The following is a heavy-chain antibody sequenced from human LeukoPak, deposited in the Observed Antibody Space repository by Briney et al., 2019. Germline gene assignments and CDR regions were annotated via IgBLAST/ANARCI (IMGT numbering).Heavy chain of an antibody. Sequence: SVKVSCKASGGTFSSYAISWVRQAPGHGLEWMGGIIPIFGTANYAQKFQGRVTITADESTSTAYMELSSLRSEDTAVYYCARDITMIVAPNYYYYGMDVWGQGTTLTVSS. CDR2: IIPIFGTA. CDR1: GGTFSSYA. D-gene: IGHD3-22*01. CDR3: ARDITMIVAPNYYYYGMDV. V-gene: IGHV1-69*01. J-gene: IGHJ6*02.